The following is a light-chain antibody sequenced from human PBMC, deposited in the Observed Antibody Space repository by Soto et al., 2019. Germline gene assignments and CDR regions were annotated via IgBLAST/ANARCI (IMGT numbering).Light chain of an antibody. Sequence: EMVLTQSPGTLSLSPGERATLSCRASQSVSSSYLAWYQQKPGQAPRLLIYVASSRATGITDRFSGSGSGTDFTLTISRLGPEDCAVYYCQQYGSSPPYTFGQVTKLEIK. J-gene: IGKJ2*01. CDR1: QSVSSSY. V-gene: IGKV3-20*01. CDR3: QQYGSSPPYT. CDR2: VAS.